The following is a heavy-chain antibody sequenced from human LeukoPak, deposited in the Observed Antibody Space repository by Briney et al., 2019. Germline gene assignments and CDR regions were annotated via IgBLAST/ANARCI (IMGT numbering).Heavy chain of an antibody. CDR1: GFTFSSYN. Sequence: PGGSLRLSCAASGFTFSSYNFHWVRQAPGKGLEWVSYISVGGRTIYYADSVKGRFTISRDNAKNSLYLQMNSLRAEDTAVYYCARCTGGCMDVWGKGTTVTISS. CDR2: ISVGGRTI. CDR3: ARCTGGCMDV. D-gene: IGHD1-1*01. V-gene: IGHV3-48*04. J-gene: IGHJ6*03.